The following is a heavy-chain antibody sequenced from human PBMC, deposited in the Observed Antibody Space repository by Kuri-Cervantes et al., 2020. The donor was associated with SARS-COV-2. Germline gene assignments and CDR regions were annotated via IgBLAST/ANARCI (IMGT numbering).Heavy chain of an antibody. CDR3: ASTVWGLGDYYYYYMDV. V-gene: IGHV4-59*05. D-gene: IGHD3-16*01. CDR1: GGSISSYH. Sequence: GSLRLSCTVSGGSISSYHWSWIRQPAGKGLEWIGSIYYSGSTYYNPSLKSRVTISVDTSKNQFSLKLSSVTAADTAVYYCASTVWGLGDYYYYYMDVWGKGTTVTVSS. J-gene: IGHJ6*03. CDR2: IYYSGST.